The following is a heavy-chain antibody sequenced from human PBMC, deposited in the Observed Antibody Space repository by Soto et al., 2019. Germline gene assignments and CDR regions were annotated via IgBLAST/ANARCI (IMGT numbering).Heavy chain of an antibody. D-gene: IGHD5-12*01. V-gene: IGHV3-30-3*01. Sequence: PGGSLRLSCAASGFTFSSYAMHWVRQAPGKGLEWVAVISYDGSNKYYADSVKGRFTISRDNSKNTLYLQMNSLRAEDTAVYYCASSPGRDGGYALRLGYGMDVWGQGTTVTVSS. J-gene: IGHJ6*02. CDR3: ASSPGRDGGYALRLGYGMDV. CDR2: ISYDGSNK. CDR1: GFTFSSYA.